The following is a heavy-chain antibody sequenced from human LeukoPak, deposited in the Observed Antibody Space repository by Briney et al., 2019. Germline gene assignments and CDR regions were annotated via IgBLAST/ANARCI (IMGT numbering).Heavy chain of an antibody. CDR2: IYHSGST. CDR3: ASTVAGKHGGDY. V-gene: IGHV4-4*02. Sequence: SETLSLTCAVSGGSISISNWWSWVRQPPGKGLEWIGEIYHSGSTNYNPSLKSRVTISVDKSKNQFSLKLSSVTAADMAVYYCASTVAGKHGGDYWGQGTLVTVSS. J-gene: IGHJ4*02. CDR1: GGSISISNW. D-gene: IGHD6-19*01.